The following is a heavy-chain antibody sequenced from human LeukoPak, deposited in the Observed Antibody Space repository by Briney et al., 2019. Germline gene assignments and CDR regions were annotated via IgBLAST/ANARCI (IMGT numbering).Heavy chain of an antibody. Sequence: GGSLRLSCAASGITFDDYAMHWVRQLPGKGLEWVSVISWNSGSIDYADSVKGRFTISRDNAKNSLYLQMNSLRAEDTALYYCAKGYCASPTCRFDYWGQGTLVTVSS. V-gene: IGHV3-9*01. D-gene: IGHD2-2*01. J-gene: IGHJ4*02. CDR2: ISWNSGSI. CDR1: GITFDDYA. CDR3: AKGYCASPTCRFDY.